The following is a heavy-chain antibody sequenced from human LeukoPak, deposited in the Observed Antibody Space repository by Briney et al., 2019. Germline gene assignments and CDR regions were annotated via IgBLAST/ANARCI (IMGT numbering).Heavy chain of an antibody. CDR1: GDSISSYY. CDR2: IYYSGST. D-gene: IGHD6-6*01. V-gene: IGHV4-59*12. J-gene: IGHJ6*03. CDR3: ASRTPSIAALLGYYYMDV. Sequence: SETLSLTCTVSGDSISSYYWSWIRQPPGKGLEWIGYIYYSGSTNYNPSLKSRVTISVDTSKNQFSLKLSSLTAADTAVYYCASRTPSIAALLGYYYMDVWGKGTTVTVSS.